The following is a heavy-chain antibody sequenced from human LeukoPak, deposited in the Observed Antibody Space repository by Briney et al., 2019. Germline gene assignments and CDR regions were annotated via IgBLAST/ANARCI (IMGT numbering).Heavy chain of an antibody. CDR1: GFTFSSYA. J-gene: IGHJ3*02. V-gene: IGHV3-23*01. CDR2: ISGSGGST. D-gene: IGHD3-16*02. Sequence: GGSLRLSCSAYGFTFSSYAMSWVRQAPGKGLEWVSAISGSGGSTYYADSVKGRFTISRDNSKNTLYLQMNSLRAEDTAVYYCAKDERYKDAFDIWGQGTMVTVFS. CDR3: AKDERYKDAFDI.